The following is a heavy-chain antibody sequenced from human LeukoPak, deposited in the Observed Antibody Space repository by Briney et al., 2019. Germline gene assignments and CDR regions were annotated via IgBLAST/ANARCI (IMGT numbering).Heavy chain of an antibody. D-gene: IGHD6-13*01. CDR3: ARLPESLSSWHLDY. Sequence: GESLKISCKGSGYRFTSYWIGWVRPMPGKGLEWMGIIYPGDSDTKYSPSFQGQVTISADKSISNAYLQWSSLKASDTAMYYCARLPESLSSWHLDYWGQGNLVTVSS. V-gene: IGHV5-51*01. CDR2: IYPGDSDT. CDR1: GYRFTSYW. J-gene: IGHJ4*02.